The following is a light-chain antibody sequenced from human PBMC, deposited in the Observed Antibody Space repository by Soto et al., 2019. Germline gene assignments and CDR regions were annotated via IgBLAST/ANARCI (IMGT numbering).Light chain of an antibody. CDR3: QSYDSSLSGWV. CDR1: SSNIGAGYD. V-gene: IGLV1-40*01. J-gene: IGLJ3*02. CDR2: GNN. Sequence: QSVLTQPPSVSGAPGQRVTISCTGSSSNIGAGYDVNWYQQVPGTGPKVLIFGNNNRPSGVPDRFSGSKSGTSAPLAITGLQADDEADYYCQSYDSSLSGWVFGGGTKLTVL.